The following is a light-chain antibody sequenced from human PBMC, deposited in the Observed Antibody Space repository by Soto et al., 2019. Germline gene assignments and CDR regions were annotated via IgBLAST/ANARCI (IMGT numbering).Light chain of an antibody. CDR3: QQSYSTPAT. V-gene: IGKV1-39*01. Sequence: DIQMTQSPSSLSASVGDIVTSSFRASQSISSYLNWYQQKPGKAPKLLIYAASSLQSGVPSRFSGSGSGTDFTLTISSLQPEDFATYYCQQSYSTPATFGQGTKVHIK. J-gene: IGKJ1*01. CDR1: QSISSY. CDR2: AAS.